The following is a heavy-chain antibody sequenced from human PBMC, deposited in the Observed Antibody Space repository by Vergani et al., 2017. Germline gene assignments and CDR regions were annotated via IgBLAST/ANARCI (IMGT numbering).Heavy chain of an antibody. CDR3: AKKGGCLYYYGVDV. V-gene: IGHV3-30*02. D-gene: IGHD1-26*01. Sequence: QEQLLQSGGGVVQPGGSLRLSCIGSGYTFGHFDMHWVRQAPGKGLAWVAFIRYDGSNPQYIDSVKGRFTISKANSKDTLFLQMNGRRPEDTGTYFFAKKGGCLYYYGVDVWGQGTTITVSS. CDR2: IRYDGSNP. CDR1: GYTFGHFD. J-gene: IGHJ6*02.